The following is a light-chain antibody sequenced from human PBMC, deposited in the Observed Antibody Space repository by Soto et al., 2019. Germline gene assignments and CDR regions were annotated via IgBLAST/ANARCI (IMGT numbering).Light chain of an antibody. CDR1: QSVSSNN. V-gene: IGKV3-20*01. J-gene: IGKJ3*01. CDR2: GAS. CDR3: QQDGRSPFT. Sequence: EIVFTQSPGTLSLSPGERATLSCRASQSVSSNNLAWYQQRPGQAPRVVIYGASTRATGIPERFSGSGSGTDFTLTISRLEPEDFAVYYCQQDGRSPFTFGPGTKVDIK.